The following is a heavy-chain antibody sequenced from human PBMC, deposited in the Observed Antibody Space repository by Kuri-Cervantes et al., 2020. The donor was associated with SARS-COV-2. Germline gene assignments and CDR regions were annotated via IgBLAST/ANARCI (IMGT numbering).Heavy chain of an antibody. D-gene: IGHD3-3*01. Sequence: SETLSLTCTVSGGSISSGDYYWSWIRQPPGKGLEWIGYIYYSGSTYYNPSLKSRVTISVDTSKNQSSLKLSSVTAADTAVYYCARQGEIFGVVITHLYFDYWGQGTLVTVSS. CDR3: ARQGEIFGVVITHLYFDY. CDR2: IYYSGST. J-gene: IGHJ4*02. V-gene: IGHV4-30-4*08. CDR1: GGSISSGDYY.